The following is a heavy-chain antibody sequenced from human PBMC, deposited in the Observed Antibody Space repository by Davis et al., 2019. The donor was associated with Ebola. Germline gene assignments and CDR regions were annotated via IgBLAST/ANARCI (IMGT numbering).Heavy chain of an antibody. CDR1: GYSFTSYW. CDR3: ARHDGGGIAAAGTEYFQH. J-gene: IGHJ1*01. V-gene: IGHV5-51*01. Sequence: GGSLRLSCKGSGYSFTSYWIGWVRQMPGKGLEWMGIIYPGDSDTRYSPSFQGQVTISADKSISTAYLQWSSLKASDTAMYYCARHDGGGIAAAGTEYFQHWGQGTLVTVSS. CDR2: IYPGDSDT. D-gene: IGHD6-13*01.